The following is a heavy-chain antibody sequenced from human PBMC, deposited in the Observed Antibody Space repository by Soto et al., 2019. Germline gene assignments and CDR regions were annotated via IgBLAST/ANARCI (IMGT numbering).Heavy chain of an antibody. V-gene: IGHV4-4*02. CDR1: DGSISSSNW. J-gene: IGHJ4*02. Sequence: SETLSLTCAVSDGSISSSNWWSWVRQPPGKGLEWIGEIYHSGSTNYNPSLKSRVTISVDKSKNQFSLKLSSVTAADTAVYYCARASNMGYDSRDFDYWGQGTLVTVSS. CDR2: IYHSGST. CDR3: ARASNMGYDSRDFDY. D-gene: IGHD3-22*01.